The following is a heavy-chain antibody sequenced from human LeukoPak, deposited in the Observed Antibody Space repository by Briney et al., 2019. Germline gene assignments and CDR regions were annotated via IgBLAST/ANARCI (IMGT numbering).Heavy chain of an antibody. CDR3: GAIWFGELRFDAIDI. V-gene: IGHV3-23*01. Sequence: PGGSLRLSCAASGFTFSSYAMSWVRQAPGKGLEWVSAISGSGGSTYYADSVKGRFTISRDNSKNTLYLQMNSLRAEDTAVYYCGAIWFGELRFDAIDIWGQGTMVTVSS. CDR1: GFTFSSYA. J-gene: IGHJ3*02. CDR2: ISGSGGST. D-gene: IGHD3-10*01.